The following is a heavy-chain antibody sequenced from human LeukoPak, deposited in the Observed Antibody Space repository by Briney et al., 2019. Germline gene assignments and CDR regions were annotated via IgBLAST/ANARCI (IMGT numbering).Heavy chain of an antibody. CDR2: ISSSGSTI. J-gene: IGHJ4*02. Sequence: GGSLRLSCAASGFTFSTYSMSWIRQAPGKGLEWVSYISSSGSTIYYADSVKGRFTISRDNAKNSLYLQMNSLRAEDTAVYYCARTTVTKLTDYWGQGTLVTVSS. V-gene: IGHV3-48*04. D-gene: IGHD4-17*01. CDR1: GFTFSTYS. CDR3: ARTTVTKLTDY.